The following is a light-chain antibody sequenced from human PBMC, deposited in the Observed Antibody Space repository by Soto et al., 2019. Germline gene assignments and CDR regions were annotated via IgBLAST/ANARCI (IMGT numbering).Light chain of an antibody. CDR2: DVS. Sequence: QSVLTQPASVSGSPGQSITISCTGTSSDVGGYNYVSWYQQHPGKAPKLMIYDVSNRPSGVSNRFSGSKSGNTASLTISGLQADDEADYYCSSYTSNSTRVFGGGTKLTVL. V-gene: IGLV2-14*03. J-gene: IGLJ2*01. CDR3: SSYTSNSTRV. CDR1: SSDVGGYNY.